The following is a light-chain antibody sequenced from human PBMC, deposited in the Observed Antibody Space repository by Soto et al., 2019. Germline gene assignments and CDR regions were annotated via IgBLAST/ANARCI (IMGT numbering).Light chain of an antibody. CDR2: DAS. CDR1: QSISRS. CDR3: QQYNSYLLT. V-gene: IGKV1-5*01. Sequence: DIQMTQSPSTLSASVGGRVTITCRASQSISRSLAWYQQKPGKAPNLLIYDASSLESGVPSRFSGSGFGTEFTLTISSLQPDDFATYYCQQYNSYLLTFGPGTTVDIK. J-gene: IGKJ3*01.